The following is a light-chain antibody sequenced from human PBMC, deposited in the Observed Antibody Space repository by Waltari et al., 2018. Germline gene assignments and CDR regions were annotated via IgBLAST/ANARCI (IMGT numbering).Light chain of an antibody. CDR2: GVK. V-gene: IGLV2-11*02. J-gene: IGLJ1*01. CDR1: SRDVGGYNY. CDR3: CSDAARYTFV. Sequence: QSALTQPPSASGSPGQSVAISCTGTSRDVGGYNYVSWYQQHPGKTPEVISEGVKKRPSGVPSRLAGSKAGNTAFPTISGLQAEDEADYCCCSDAARYTFVFGAGTKVTVL.